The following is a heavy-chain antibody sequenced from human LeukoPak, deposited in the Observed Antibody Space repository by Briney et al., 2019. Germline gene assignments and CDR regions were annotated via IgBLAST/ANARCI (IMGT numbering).Heavy chain of an antibody. D-gene: IGHD3-3*01. J-gene: IGHJ4*02. V-gene: IGHV3-48*04. Sequence: GGSLRLSCAASGFTFSSYAMSWVRQAPGKGLEWVSYISSSGSTIYYADSVKGRFTISRDNAKSSLYLQMNSLRAEDTAVYYCARVMYYDFWSGYYFDYWGQGTLVTVSS. CDR2: ISSSGSTI. CDR1: GFTFSSYA. CDR3: ARVMYYDFWSGYYFDY.